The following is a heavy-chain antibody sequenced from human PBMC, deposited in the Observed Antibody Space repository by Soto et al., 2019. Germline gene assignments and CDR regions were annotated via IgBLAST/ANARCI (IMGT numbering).Heavy chain of an antibody. D-gene: IGHD2-21*02. CDR2: MCHSGGT. V-gene: IGHV4-34*01. J-gene: IGHJ2*01. CDR3: GGLFFFQADDCIRDL. Sequence: CSLIRQPPGKGLEWIGEMCHSGGTHFNPSLKSRVTISVDTSKIHHSLKLSSVTAADSAVYYCGGLFFFQADDCIRDL.